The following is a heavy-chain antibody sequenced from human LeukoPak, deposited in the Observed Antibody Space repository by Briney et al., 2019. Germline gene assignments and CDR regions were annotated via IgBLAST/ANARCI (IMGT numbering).Heavy chain of an antibody. CDR1: GLTFSTYS. D-gene: IGHD5-12*01. V-gene: IGHV3-23*01. CDR2: ISPSGDTT. Sequence: GGSLRLSCATSGLTFSTYSMNWVRQSPGKGLEWVSGISPSGDTTYNADPVKGRFTISRDNSKNMLYLQMNSLIAEDTAIYYCAKDDEWLRFEHWGQGTTVAVSS. J-gene: IGHJ4*02. CDR3: AKDDEWLRFEH.